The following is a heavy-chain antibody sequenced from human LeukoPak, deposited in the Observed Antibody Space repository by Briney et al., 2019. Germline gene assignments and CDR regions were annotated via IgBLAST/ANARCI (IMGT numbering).Heavy chain of an antibody. Sequence: PSETLSLACTVSGGSISSYYWSWIRQPPGKGLEWIGEINQSGSTNQNPSLKSRVTISIDTSKNQFSLKLSSVTAADTAVYYCARGYGSGSYFVYWGQGTLVTVSS. D-gene: IGHD3-10*01. J-gene: IGHJ4*02. CDR1: GGSISSYY. CDR3: ARGYGSGSYFVY. CDR2: INQSGST. V-gene: IGHV4-34*01.